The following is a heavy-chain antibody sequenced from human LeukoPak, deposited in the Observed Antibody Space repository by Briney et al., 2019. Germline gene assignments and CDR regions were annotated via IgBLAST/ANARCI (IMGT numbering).Heavy chain of an antibody. V-gene: IGHV3-23*01. CDR1: GFTFSSYA. CDR2: ISGSGDTT. CDR3: ARDSTRGGYSGYDSRFDY. Sequence: GGSLRLSCAASGFTFSSYAMSWVRQAPGKGLEWVSVISGSGDTTYYADSVKGRFTISRDNSKNTLYLQMNSLRAEDTAVYYCARDSTRGGYSGYDSRFDYWGQGTLVTVSS. J-gene: IGHJ4*02. D-gene: IGHD5-12*01.